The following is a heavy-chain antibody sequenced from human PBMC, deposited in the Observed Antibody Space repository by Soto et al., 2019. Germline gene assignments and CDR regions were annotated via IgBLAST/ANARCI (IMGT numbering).Heavy chain of an antibody. CDR1: GFTFSSYS. J-gene: IGHJ3*02. V-gene: IGHV3-21*01. D-gene: IGHD3-16*02. CDR2: ISSSSSYI. Sequence: GGSLRLSCAASGFTFSSYSMNWVRQAPWKGLEWVSSISSSSSYIYYADSVKGRFTISRDNAKNSLYLQMNSLRAEDTAVYYCARIDMMITFGGVIPNDAFDIWGQGTMVTVSS. CDR3: ARIDMMITFGGVIPNDAFDI.